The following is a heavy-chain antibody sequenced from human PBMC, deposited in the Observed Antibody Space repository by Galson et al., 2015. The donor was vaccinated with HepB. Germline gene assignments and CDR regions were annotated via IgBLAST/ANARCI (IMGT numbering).Heavy chain of an antibody. CDR2: IYSGYNT. V-gene: IGHV3-53*01. CDR1: GFTVTSSY. CDR3: ARTKSYDDSHAYFFAY. J-gene: IGHJ4*02. Sequence: SLRLSCAASGFTVTSSYMSWVRQAPEKGLEWVSLIYSGYNTYYADSVKGRFTISRDNSKNTLYLQMNSLRADDTAECYCARTKSYDDSHAYFFAYWGQGTLVTVSS. D-gene: IGHD3-22*01.